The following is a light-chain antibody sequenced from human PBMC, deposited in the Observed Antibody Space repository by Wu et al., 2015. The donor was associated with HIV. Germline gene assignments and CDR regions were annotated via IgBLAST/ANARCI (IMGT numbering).Light chain of an antibody. CDR3: QRYGTSLL. CDR2: GAP. Sequence: EIVLTQSPGTLSLSPGARATLSCRASQIVSGNYVAWYQQKPGQAPRLLIYGAPTRASGVPDRFSGSGAGTDFILTISSLDPEDFAMYYCQRYGTSLLFGGGTRVDIK. CDR1: QIVSGNY. V-gene: IGKV3-20*01. J-gene: IGKJ4*01.